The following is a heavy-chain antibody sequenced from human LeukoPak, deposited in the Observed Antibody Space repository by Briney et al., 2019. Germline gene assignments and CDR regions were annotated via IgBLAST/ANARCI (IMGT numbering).Heavy chain of an antibody. V-gene: IGHV1-18*01. J-gene: IGHJ4*02. CDR1: GGTFSSYA. CDR2: ISAYNGNT. CDR3: ARDRTLLWFGELLLGRTINFDY. Sequence: ASVKVSCKASGGTFSSYAISWVRQAPGQGLEWMGWISAYNGNTNYAQKLQGRVTMTTDTSTSTAYMELRSLRSDDTAVYYCARDRTLLWFGELLLGRTINFDYWGQGTLVTVSS. D-gene: IGHD3-10*01.